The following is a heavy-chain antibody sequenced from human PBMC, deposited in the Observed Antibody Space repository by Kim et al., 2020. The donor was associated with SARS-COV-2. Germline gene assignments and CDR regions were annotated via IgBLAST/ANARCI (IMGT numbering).Heavy chain of an antibody. CDR2: ISYDGSNK. CDR3: AKERFFDVQLWLTIGY. D-gene: IGHD5-18*01. V-gene: IGHV3-30*18. J-gene: IGHJ4*02. Sequence: GGSLRLSCAASGFTFSSYGMHWVRQAPGKGLEWVAVISYDGSNKYYADSVKGRFTISRDNSKNTLYLQMNSLRAEDTAVYYCAKERFFDVQLWLTIGYWGQGTLVTVSS. CDR1: GFTFSSYG.